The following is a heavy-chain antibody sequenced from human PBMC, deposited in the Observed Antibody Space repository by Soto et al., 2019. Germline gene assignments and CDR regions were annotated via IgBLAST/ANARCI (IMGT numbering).Heavy chain of an antibody. CDR1: GFTFSTYG. J-gene: IGHJ3*02. Sequence: GGALRLSCAASGFTFSTYGMHWVRQAPGKGLEWVALIASDGSKRYYADSVKGRFTISRDNSKNTLYLQMNSLRAEDTAVYYCAKEEYGDYNAFDIWGQGTMVTVSS. CDR2: IASDGSKR. D-gene: IGHD4-17*01. V-gene: IGHV3-30*18. CDR3: AKEEYGDYNAFDI.